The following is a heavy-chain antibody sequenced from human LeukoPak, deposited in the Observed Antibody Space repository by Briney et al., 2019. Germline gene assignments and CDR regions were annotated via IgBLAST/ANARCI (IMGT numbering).Heavy chain of an antibody. J-gene: IGHJ4*02. V-gene: IGHV3-23*01. Sequence: GGSLRLSCAASGFTFSSYAMNWVRQAPGKGLEWVSAISGSGSNTYYADSVKGRFTISRDNSKNTLYLQMNSLRAEDTAVYYCAKRGCSYGRFYYFDYWGQGTLVTVSS. CDR2: ISGSGSNT. CDR3: AKRGCSYGRFYYFDY. D-gene: IGHD5-18*01. CDR1: GFTFSSYA.